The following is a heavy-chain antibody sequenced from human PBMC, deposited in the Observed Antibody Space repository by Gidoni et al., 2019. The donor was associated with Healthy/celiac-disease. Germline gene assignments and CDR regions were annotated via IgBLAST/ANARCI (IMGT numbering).Heavy chain of an antibody. CDR3: AKDGSEWLLSYYFDY. V-gene: IGHV3-30*18. D-gene: IGHD3-3*01. J-gene: IGHJ4*02. Sequence: QVQLVESGGGVVQPGRSLRLSCAASGFTFSSYGMHWVRQAPGKGLEWVAVISYDGSNKYYADSVKGRFTISRDNSKNTLYLQMNSLRAEDTAVYYCAKDGSEWLLSYYFDYWGQGTLVTVSS. CDR1: GFTFSSYG. CDR2: ISYDGSNK.